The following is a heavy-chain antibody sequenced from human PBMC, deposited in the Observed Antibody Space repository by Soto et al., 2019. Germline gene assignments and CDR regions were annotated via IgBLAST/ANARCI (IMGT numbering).Heavy chain of an antibody. CDR1: GFTFSSYS. Sequence: GGSLRLSCAASGFTFSSYSMNWVRQAPGKGLEWVSYISSSSSTIYYADSVKGRFTISRDNAKNSLYLQMNSLRAEDTAVYYCARLIAVAGTGTWGQGTLVTAPQ. D-gene: IGHD6-19*01. J-gene: IGHJ5*02. CDR2: ISSSSSTI. V-gene: IGHV3-48*01. CDR3: ARLIAVAGTGT.